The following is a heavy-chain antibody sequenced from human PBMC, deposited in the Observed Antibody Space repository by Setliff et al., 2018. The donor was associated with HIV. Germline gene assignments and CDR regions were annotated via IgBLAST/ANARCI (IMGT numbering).Heavy chain of an antibody. D-gene: IGHD2-21*01. Sequence: PSETLSLTCTVSGGSISSSSYYWGWIRQPPGKGLEWLGTIYYSGSTYYNPSLKSRVTLSVDTSKNQFSLKLSSVTAADTAVYYRARHDSRGPRSAFDLWGRGTMVTV. V-gene: IGHV4-39*01. CDR2: IYYSGST. CDR3: ARHDSRGPRSAFDL. CDR1: GGSISSSSYY. J-gene: IGHJ3*01.